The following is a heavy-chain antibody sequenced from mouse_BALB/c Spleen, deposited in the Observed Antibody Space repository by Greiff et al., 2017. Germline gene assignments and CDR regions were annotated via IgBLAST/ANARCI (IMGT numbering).Heavy chain of an antibody. V-gene: IGHV5-17*02. CDR3: ARGGYFDV. J-gene: IGHJ1*01. Sequence: EVKLVESGGGLVQPGGSRKLSCAASGFTFSSFGMHWVRQAPEKGLEWVAYISSGSSTIYYADTVKGRITISRDNPKNTLFLQMTSLRSEDTAMYYCARGGYFDVWGAGTTVTVSS. CDR2: ISSGSSTI. CDR1: GFTFSSFG.